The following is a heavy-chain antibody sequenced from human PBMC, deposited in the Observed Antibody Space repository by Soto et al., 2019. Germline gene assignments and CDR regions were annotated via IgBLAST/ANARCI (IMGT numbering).Heavy chain of an antibody. V-gene: IGHV3-21*01. CDR3: ARDPTGAAGRKAFDI. D-gene: IGHD6-13*01. CDR2: ISSSSDYI. J-gene: IGHJ3*02. CDR1: GFTFSPNS. Sequence: GGSLRLSCAASGFTFSPNSMNWVRQAPGKGLEWVATISSSSDYIYYADSVQGRFPISRDNARNSLFLEMNSLSVEDTAVYYCARDPTGAAGRKAFDIWGQGTMVTVSS.